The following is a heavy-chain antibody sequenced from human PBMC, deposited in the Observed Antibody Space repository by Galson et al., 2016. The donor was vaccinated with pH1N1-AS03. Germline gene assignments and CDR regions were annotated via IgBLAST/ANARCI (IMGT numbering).Heavy chain of an antibody. CDR2: IYHTGRT. CDR3: ARFEWSDSSCDY. J-gene: IGHJ4*02. CDR1: GYSISSGYY. V-gene: IGHV4-38-2*01. Sequence: SETLSLTCDVSGYSISSGYYWGWIRQAPGKALEYIGNIYHTGRTYYNLSPKSRVTISRDTSKNQLSLKVRSVTAADTAVYYCARFEWSDSSCDYWGQGMVVTVSS. D-gene: IGHD3-3*01.